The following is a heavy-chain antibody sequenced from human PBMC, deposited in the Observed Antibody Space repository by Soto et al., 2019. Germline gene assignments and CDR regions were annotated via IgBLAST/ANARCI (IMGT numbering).Heavy chain of an antibody. CDR3: ARAAAASPAAWY. J-gene: IGHJ4*02. V-gene: IGHV3-11*01. CDR1: GFTFGDYY. CDR2: ISSSGSST. D-gene: IGHD6-25*01. Sequence: QVQLVESGGGLVKPGGSLRLSCAASGFTFGDYYTSWIRQAPGKGLEWVSYISSSGSSTYYVDSVRGRFTISRDNAKNSLYLQMDTLGAEGTAVYYCARAAAASPAAWYWGQGTLVTVSS.